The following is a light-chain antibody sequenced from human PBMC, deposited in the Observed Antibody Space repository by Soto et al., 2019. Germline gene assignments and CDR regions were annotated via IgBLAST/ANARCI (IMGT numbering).Light chain of an antibody. CDR2: ADP. CDR3: QQRYNWPIT. Sequence: EIVLTQSPATLSLSPGETATLSCMASQSVSGYIGWYQQKPGQAPRLLIYADPNRATGIPARFSGSGSGTDFTLTISSLEPEDFSVYYCQQRYNWPITFGQGTRLEI. V-gene: IGKV3-11*01. CDR1: QSVSGY. J-gene: IGKJ5*01.